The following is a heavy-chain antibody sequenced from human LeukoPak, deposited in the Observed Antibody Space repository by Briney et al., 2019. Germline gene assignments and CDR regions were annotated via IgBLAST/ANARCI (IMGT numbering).Heavy chain of an antibody. CDR2: ISSTSSYI. D-gene: IGHD2-21*02. CDR1: GFTFRSYS. Sequence: GGSLRLSCAASGFTFRSYSMNWVRQAPGKGLEWVSSISSTSSYIYYADSVKGRFTISRDNAKNSLYLQMNSLRAEDTAVYYCARIYCGGDCYSDYWGQGTLVTVSS. V-gene: IGHV3-21*01. J-gene: IGHJ4*02. CDR3: ARIYCGGDCYSDY.